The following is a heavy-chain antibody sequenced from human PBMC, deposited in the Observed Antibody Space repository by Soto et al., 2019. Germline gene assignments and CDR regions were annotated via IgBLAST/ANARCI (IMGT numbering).Heavy chain of an antibody. Sequence: GWSLRLSCAASGFTFSSYSMNWVRQAPGKGLEWVSSISSSSSYIYYADSVKGRFTVSRDNAKNSLYLQMNSLRAEDTAVYYCARDGVIRFLEWLPAAMDVCGKVTTVTVSA. D-gene: IGHD3-3*01. CDR2: ISSSSSYI. CDR3: ARDGVIRFLEWLPAAMDV. CDR1: GFTFSSYS. J-gene: IGHJ6*04. V-gene: IGHV3-21*01.